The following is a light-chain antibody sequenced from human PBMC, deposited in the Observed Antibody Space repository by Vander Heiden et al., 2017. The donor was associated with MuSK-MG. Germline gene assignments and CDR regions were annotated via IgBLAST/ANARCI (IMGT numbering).Light chain of an antibody. CDR1: QSVSNC. Sequence: DIVLSQYPSTLSLSAAERDTVSCRARQSVSNCLDWYYQQPGQAPRPLIYNTANRAMGTRPRFSGSGSGTAFTLTISSREPEDFGVYSCQRRGYGHPVYTFGQGTKLEIK. CDR2: NTA. V-gene: IGKV3-11*01. CDR3: QRRGYGHPVYT. J-gene: IGKJ2*01.